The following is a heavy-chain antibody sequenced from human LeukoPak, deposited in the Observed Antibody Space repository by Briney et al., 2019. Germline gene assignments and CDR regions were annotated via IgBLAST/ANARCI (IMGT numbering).Heavy chain of an antibody. CDR2: IRSIANSYAT. Sequence: PGGSLKLSCAASGFTFSGSAMHWVRQASGKGLEWVGRIRSIANSYATAYAASVKGRITISRDDSKNTAYLQMNSLKTADTAVYYCTTLFDYGDQFDYWGQGTLVTVSS. V-gene: IGHV3-73*01. CDR1: GFTFSGSA. D-gene: IGHD4-17*01. CDR3: TTLFDYGDQFDY. J-gene: IGHJ4*02.